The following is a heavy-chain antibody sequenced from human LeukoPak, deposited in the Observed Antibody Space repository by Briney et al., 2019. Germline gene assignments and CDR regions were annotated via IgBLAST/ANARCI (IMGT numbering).Heavy chain of an antibody. J-gene: IGHJ5*02. CDR2: INHSGST. V-gene: IGHV4-34*01. Sequence: PSETLSLTWSVHGGHFSGYYWSWIRQPPGKGLEWIGAINHSGSTNYNPSLKIRVTISGDTSKNQFSLKLSAVTAADTAVYYCARARGYSYGQTNWFDPWGQGTLVTVSS. CDR1: GGHFSGYY. CDR3: ARARGYSYGQTNWFDP. D-gene: IGHD5-18*01.